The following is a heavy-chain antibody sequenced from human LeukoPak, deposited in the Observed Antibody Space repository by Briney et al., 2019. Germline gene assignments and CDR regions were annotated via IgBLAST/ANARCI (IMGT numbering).Heavy chain of an antibody. CDR1: GYTFTTDG. CDR3: ARDYSSGWPNFDY. CDR2: ISAYKGNT. Sequence: ASVKVSCKASGYTFTTDGISWVRQAPGQGLEWRGWISAYKGNTNYAQKLQGRVTMTTDTSTSTAYMELRSLRSDDTAVYYCARDYSSGWPNFDYWGQGTLVTVSS. V-gene: IGHV1-18*01. D-gene: IGHD6-19*01. J-gene: IGHJ4*02.